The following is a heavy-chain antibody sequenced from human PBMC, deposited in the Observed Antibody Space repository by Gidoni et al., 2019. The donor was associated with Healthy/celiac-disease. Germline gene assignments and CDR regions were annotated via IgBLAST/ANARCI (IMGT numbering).Heavy chain of an antibody. Sequence: EVQLVESGGGLVKPGGSLRLSCAASGFTFSNAWMGWVRQAPGKGLGWVGRIKSKTDGGTTDYAAPVKGRFTISRDDSKNTLYLQMNSLKTEDTAVYYCTTVVIWSSRYFDYWGQGTLVTVSS. CDR1: GFTFSNAW. V-gene: IGHV3-15*01. J-gene: IGHJ4*02. D-gene: IGHD2-15*01. CDR3: TTVVIWSSRYFDY. CDR2: IKSKTDGGTT.